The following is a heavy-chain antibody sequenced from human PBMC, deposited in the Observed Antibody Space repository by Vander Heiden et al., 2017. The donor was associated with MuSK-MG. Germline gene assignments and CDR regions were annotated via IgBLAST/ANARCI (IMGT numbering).Heavy chain of an antibody. CDR2: SSGRGGST. CDR1: GFTFHNSA. V-gene: IGHV3-23*01. J-gene: IGHJ3*01. D-gene: IGHD1-26*01. Sequence: VQLLESGGGLVQPGGSLHLSCAASGFTFHNSAMRWVRPAPGKGLEWVSASSGRGGSTYSADSVKGRFTISRDNSKNTLSLQMNSLRAEDTAVYYCAKFSFSGNYFTHDAFDVWGQGTMVTVSS. CDR3: AKFSFSGNYFTHDAFDV.